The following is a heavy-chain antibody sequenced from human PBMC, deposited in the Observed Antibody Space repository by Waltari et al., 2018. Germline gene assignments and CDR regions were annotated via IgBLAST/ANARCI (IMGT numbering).Heavy chain of an antibody. CDR2: IHIPSTT. CDR1: GFTVSTKS. D-gene: IGHD6-19*01. Sequence: EVQLVETGGGLIQPGGSLGLSCAASGFTVSTKSMSWFRQAPGKGLEWVSVIHIPSTTYYADSVKGRFTMSRDNSKNTLSLQMNSLRDEDTAVYYCARLAVAGPDVFSYFYGMDVWGQGTTVTVSS. J-gene: IGHJ6*02. CDR3: ARLAVAGPDVFSYFYGMDV. V-gene: IGHV3-53*02.